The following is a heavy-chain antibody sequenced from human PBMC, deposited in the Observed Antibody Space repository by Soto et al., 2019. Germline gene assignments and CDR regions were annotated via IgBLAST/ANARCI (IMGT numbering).Heavy chain of an antibody. CDR1: GGTFSTYP. CDR3: ARGATHGPSWYFWFDP. D-gene: IGHD6-13*01. J-gene: IGHJ5*02. V-gene: IGHV1-69*01. Sequence: QVQLVQSEAEVRMPGSSVKVSCKASGGTFSTYPINWVRQAPGQGLEWMGGIIPLFGTTNYAQKFKGRVTLTADEATSTAYMELSSLRAEDAAVYYCARGATHGPSWYFWFDPWGQGTQVTVSS. CDR2: IIPLFGTT.